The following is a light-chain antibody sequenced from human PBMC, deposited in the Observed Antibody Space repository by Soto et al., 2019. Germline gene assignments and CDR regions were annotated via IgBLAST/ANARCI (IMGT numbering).Light chain of an antibody. Sequence: QSVLTQPPSASGTPGQRVTISCSGSSSNIGRNYVYWYQQLPGTAPKLLIYTDNQRPSGVPDRFSGSKSGTSASLAISGLRSEDEADYYCVAWDDGLGVVLIGGGTKLTVL. J-gene: IGLJ2*01. CDR3: VAWDDGLGVVL. V-gene: IGLV1-47*01. CDR2: TDN. CDR1: SSNIGRNY.